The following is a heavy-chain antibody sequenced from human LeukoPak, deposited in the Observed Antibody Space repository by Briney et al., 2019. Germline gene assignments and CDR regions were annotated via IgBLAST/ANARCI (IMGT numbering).Heavy chain of an antibody. V-gene: IGHV3-11*01. J-gene: IGHJ4*02. D-gene: IGHD3-10*01. CDR3: ASGPSPPLLRFGELLSH. CDR1: GFTFSDYY. CDR2: ISSSVSTI. Sequence: AGGSLRLFCAASGFTFSDYYMSWIRQAPGKGLEWVSYISSSVSTIYYADSVKDRFTISRDKAKPSLYLQMKSLRAEDTAVYYCASGPSPPLLRFGELLSHWGQGTLVTVSS.